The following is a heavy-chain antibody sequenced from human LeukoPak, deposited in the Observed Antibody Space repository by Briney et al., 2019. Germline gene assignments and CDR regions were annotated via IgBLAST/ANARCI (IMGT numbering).Heavy chain of an antibody. J-gene: IGHJ4*02. Sequence: GGSLRLSCAVSGFTFDNYAMHWVRQAPGKGLEWVSGISWNSGSIGYADSVKGRFTISRDSAKNSLYLQMNSLRAEDTALYYCAKDIMIVVAHPSFEYWGQGTLVTVSS. V-gene: IGHV3-9*01. CDR3: AKDIMIVVAHPSFEY. CDR2: ISWNSGSI. D-gene: IGHD3-22*01. CDR1: GFTFDNYA.